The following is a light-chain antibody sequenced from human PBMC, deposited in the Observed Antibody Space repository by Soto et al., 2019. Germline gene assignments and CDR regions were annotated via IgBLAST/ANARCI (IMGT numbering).Light chain of an antibody. CDR2: GAS. Sequence: EIVLTQSPGPLSLSPGERATLSCRASQSVSSSYLAWYQQKPGQAPRLLIYGASSRATGIPARFSGSGSGTDFTLTISSLEPEDFAVYYCQQSHNWPRTFGQGTKVDIK. V-gene: IGKV3D-20*02. J-gene: IGKJ1*01. CDR1: QSVSSSY. CDR3: QQSHNWPRT.